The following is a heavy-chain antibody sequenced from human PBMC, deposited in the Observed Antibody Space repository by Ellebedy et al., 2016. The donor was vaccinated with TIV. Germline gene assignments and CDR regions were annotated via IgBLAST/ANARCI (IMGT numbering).Heavy chain of an antibody. Sequence: MPSETLSLTCTVSGASISTFSDFWGWIRQPPGKGLEWLGSLYYSGIAYYNPSLKSRVTISVDRSKNQFSLNVTSVTAADTAVYYCARGGAAGSSDYYYGMDVWGQGTTVTVSS. CDR3: ARGGAAGSSDYYYGMDV. CDR1: GASISTFSDF. D-gene: IGHD6-13*01. CDR2: LYYSGIA. V-gene: IGHV4-39*01. J-gene: IGHJ6*02.